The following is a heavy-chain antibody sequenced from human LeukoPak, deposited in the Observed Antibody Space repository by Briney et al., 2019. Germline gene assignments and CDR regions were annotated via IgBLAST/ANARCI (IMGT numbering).Heavy chain of an antibody. CDR2: ISGSGGST. J-gene: IGHJ4*02. CDR1: GLTFSSYA. D-gene: IGHD4-17*01. V-gene: IGHV3-23*01. Sequence: GGSLRLSCAASGLTFSSYAMSWVRQAPGKGLEWVSAISGSGGSTYYADSVKGRFTISRDNSKNTLYLQMNSLRAEDTAVYYCAKGKTVTHYFDYWGQGTLVTVSS. CDR3: AKGKTVTHYFDY.